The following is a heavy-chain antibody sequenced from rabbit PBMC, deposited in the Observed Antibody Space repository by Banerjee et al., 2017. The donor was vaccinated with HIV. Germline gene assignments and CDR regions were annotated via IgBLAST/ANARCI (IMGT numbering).Heavy chain of an antibody. Sequence: QEQLEESGGGLVQPEGSLTLTCTASGFSFNNNYVMIWVRQAPGKGLEWIGRINTSSGNTVYASWAKGRFTISRTSSTTVTLQMTSLTAADTATYFCARDRIDEYGNYDLWGPGTLVTVS. D-gene: IGHD2-1*01. CDR3: ARDRIDEYGNYDL. CDR2: INTSSGNT. J-gene: IGHJ4*01. V-gene: IGHV1S45*01. CDR1: GFSFNNNYV.